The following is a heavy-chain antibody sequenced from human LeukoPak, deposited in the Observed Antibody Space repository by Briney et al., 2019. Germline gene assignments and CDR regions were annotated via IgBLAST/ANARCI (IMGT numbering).Heavy chain of an antibody. CDR1: GFTFSSYW. J-gene: IGHJ5*02. Sequence: GGSLRLSCAASGFTFSSYWMHWVRQAPGKGLVWVSRIKSDGSSTTYADSVKGRFTISRDNAKNTLYLQMNSLRVEDTAVYFCARSDWFDPWGQGTLVTVSS. CDR3: ARSDWFDP. V-gene: IGHV3-74*01. CDR2: IKSDGSST.